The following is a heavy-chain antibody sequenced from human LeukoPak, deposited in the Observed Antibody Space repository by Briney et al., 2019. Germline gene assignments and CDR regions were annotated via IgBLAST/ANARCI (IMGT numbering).Heavy chain of an antibody. V-gene: IGHV4-39*01. CDR1: GGSISSSSYY. J-gene: IGHJ6*02. CDR3: ARPGIAAAGKRNYYYYGMDV. D-gene: IGHD6-13*01. Sequence: PSETLSLTCTVSGGSISSSSYYWGWIRQPPGKGLEWIGSIYYSGSTYYNPSLKSRVTISVDTSKNQFSLKLSSVTAADTAVYYCARPGIAAAGKRNYYYYGMDVWGQGTTVTVSS. CDR2: IYYSGST.